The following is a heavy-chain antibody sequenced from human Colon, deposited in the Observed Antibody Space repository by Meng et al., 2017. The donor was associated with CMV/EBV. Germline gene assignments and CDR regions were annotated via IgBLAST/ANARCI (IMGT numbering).Heavy chain of an antibody. CDR1: GYTFTSYG. CDR2: ISGSTGYT. V-gene: IGHV1-18*01. Sequence: VQMLQSGAEVKEPGASVLVSCRSSGYTFTSYGINWVRQAPGQGLEWMGWISGSTGYTNRAQKFQGRVTMTTDTSTSTAYLALTSLTSNDTAVYYCARGRPNWSGVLDYWGQGTLVTVSS. J-gene: IGHJ4*02. D-gene: IGHD1-1*01. CDR3: ARGRPNWSGVLDY.